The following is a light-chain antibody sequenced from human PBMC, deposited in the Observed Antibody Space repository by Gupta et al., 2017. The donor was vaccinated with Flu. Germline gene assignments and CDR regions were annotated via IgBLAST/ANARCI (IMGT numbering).Light chain of an antibody. Sequence: LGERATINCKSSQSVLYSSNNKNYLAWYQQKPGQPPKLLIHWASTRESGVPDRFSGSGSGTDFTLTISSRQAEDVAVYYCQQNYNPPPLTFGGGNKVEI. CDR1: QSVLYSSNNKNY. CDR3: QQNYNPPPLT. V-gene: IGKV4-1*01. CDR2: WAS. J-gene: IGKJ4*01.